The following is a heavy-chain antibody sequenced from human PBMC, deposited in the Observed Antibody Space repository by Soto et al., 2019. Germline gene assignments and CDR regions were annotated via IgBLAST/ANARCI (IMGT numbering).Heavy chain of an antibody. CDR2: ISYDGSNK. CDR3: ARDIDPYYDSSGYYY. D-gene: IGHD3-22*01. CDR1: GFTFSSYG. Sequence: GGSLRLSCAASGFTFSSYGMHWVRQAPGKGLEWVAVISYDGSNKYYVDSVKGRFTISRDNAKNSLYLQMNSLRAEDTAVYYCARDIDPYYDSSGYYYWGQGTLVTVSS. V-gene: IGHV3-30*03. J-gene: IGHJ4*02.